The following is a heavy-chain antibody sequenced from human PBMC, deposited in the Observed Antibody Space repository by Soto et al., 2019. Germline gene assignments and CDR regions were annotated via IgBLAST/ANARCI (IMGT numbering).Heavy chain of an antibody. D-gene: IGHD2-2*02. CDR2: IYPGDSHT. V-gene: IGHV5-51*01. CDR1: GYSFTSYW. CDR3: ARQGYCSTTACSTVDY. Sequence: RGESLKISCKGSGYSFTSYWIAWVRQLPGKGLEWLGIIYPGDSHTRYSPSFQGLVTISADKCISTAYLQWNSLKASDTAIYYGARQGYCSTTACSTVDYWGQGTLVSVSS. J-gene: IGHJ4*02.